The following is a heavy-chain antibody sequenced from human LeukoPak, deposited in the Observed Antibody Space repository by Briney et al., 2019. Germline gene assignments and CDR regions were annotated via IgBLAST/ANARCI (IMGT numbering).Heavy chain of an antibody. CDR2: IKYDGSEI. V-gene: IGHV3-7*01. D-gene: IGHD5-24*01. Sequence: PGGSLRLSCAASGFTFSSSWMSWVRQAPEKGLEWVADIKYDGSEIYYVDSVRGRFTISRDNAENSLYLQMNGLRAEDTAVYYCARDYPDGTGSYYFDCWGQGTLVTVSS. CDR3: ARDYPDGTGSYYFDC. J-gene: IGHJ4*02. CDR1: GFTFSSSW.